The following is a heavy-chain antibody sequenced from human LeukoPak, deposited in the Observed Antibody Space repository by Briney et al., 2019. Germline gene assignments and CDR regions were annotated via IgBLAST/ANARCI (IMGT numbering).Heavy chain of an antibody. Sequence: GRSLRLSCTASGFTFGDYAMSWVRQAPGKGLEWVGFIRSKAYGGTTEYAASVKGRFTISRDDSKSIAYLQMNSLKTEDTAVYYCTRALHYDFWSGSNDYWGQGTLVTVSS. D-gene: IGHD3-3*01. CDR1: GFTFGDYA. CDR2: IRSKAYGGTT. V-gene: IGHV3-49*04. CDR3: TRALHYDFWSGSNDY. J-gene: IGHJ4*02.